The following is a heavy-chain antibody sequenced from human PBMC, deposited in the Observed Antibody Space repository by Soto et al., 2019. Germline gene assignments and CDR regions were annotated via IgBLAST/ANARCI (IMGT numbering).Heavy chain of an antibody. CDR1: GFTFSSYG. J-gene: IGHJ5*02. D-gene: IGHD2-2*01. CDR3: AKPVVPAAMLSWFDP. CDR2: ISYDGSNR. V-gene: IGHV3-30*18. Sequence: QVQLVESGGGVVQPGRSLRLSCAASGFTFSSYGMHWVRQAPGKGLEWVAVISYDGSNRYYADSVKGRVTISRDNSKNTLYLQMNSLRAEDTAVYYCAKPVVPAAMLSWFDPWGQGTLVTVSS.